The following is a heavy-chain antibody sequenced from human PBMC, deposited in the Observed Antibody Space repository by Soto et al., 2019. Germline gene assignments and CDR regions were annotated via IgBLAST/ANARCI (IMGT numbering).Heavy chain of an antibody. Sequence: GGSLRLSCTASGFTFGDYAMSWFRQAPGKGLEWVGFIRSKAYGGTTEYAASVKGRFTISRDDSKSIAYLQMNSLKTEDTAVYYCTRSYYCSSTSCYRPVFRRVTPYHYYYYMDVWGKGTTVTGAS. V-gene: IGHV3-49*03. D-gene: IGHD2-2*01. CDR2: IRSKAYGGTT. CDR3: TRSYYCSSTSCYRPVFRRVTPYHYYYYMDV. CDR1: GFTFGDYA. J-gene: IGHJ6*03.